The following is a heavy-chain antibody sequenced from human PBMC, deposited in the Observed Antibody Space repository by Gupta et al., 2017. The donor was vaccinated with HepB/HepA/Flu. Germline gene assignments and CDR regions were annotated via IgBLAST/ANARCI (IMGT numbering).Heavy chain of an antibody. J-gene: IGHJ6*02. D-gene: IGHD2-15*01. Sequence: EVQLVESGGGLVKPGGSLRLSCTASGFTFSNAWMNWVRQAPGKGLEWVGRIKSKTEGGTTDYAEHVKGRCTRSRDESKNTLFLQMISLKSEDTDVSYCTPGRLLWLWEEVAYPLYGGLDVWGQGTSVTVSS. CDR2: IKSKTEGGTT. V-gene: IGHV3-15*01. CDR3: TPGRLLWLWEEVAYPLYGGLDV. CDR1: GFTFSNAW.